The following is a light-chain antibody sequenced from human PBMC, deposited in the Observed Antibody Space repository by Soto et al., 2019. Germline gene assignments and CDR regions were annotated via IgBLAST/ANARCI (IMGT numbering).Light chain of an antibody. Sequence: QSVLTQSSSASASLGSSVKLTCTLSSEHSSNIIAWHQQQPGKAPRYLMKLEGSGSYNKGSGVPDRFSGSSSGADRYLTISNLQSEDEADYYCETWDTNTRVFGGGTQLTVL. J-gene: IGLJ2*01. CDR1: SEHSSNI. CDR2: LEGSGSY. V-gene: IGLV4-60*03. CDR3: ETWDTNTRV.